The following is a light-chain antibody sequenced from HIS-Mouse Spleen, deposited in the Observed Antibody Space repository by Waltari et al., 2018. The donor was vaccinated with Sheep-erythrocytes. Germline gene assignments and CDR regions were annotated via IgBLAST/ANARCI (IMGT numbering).Light chain of an antibody. J-gene: IGLJ2*01. V-gene: IGLV2-14*01. CDR1: SSDVGGYNY. Sequence: QSALTQPASVSGSPGQSLTISCTGTSSDVGGYNYFSRYQQHPGKAPKLMIYEVSNRPSGVSNRFSGSKSGNTASLTISGLQAEDEADYYCSSYTSSSTQVFGGGTKLTVL. CDR3: SSYTSSSTQV. CDR2: EVS.